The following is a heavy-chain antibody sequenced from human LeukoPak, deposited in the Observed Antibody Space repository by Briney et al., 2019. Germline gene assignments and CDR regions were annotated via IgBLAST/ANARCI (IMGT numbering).Heavy chain of an antibody. CDR1: GFTFSTYE. D-gene: IGHD4-23*01. V-gene: IGHV3-21*01. Sequence: GESLRLSCAPSGFTFSTYEASWVRQAPGKGLEWVASISSSTTYIYYADSLKGRFTISRDDAKNSLYLQMSSLRAEDTAVYYCAREVIGGNSAWGQGTLVTVSS. CDR2: ISSSTTYI. CDR3: AREVIGGNSA. J-gene: IGHJ4*02.